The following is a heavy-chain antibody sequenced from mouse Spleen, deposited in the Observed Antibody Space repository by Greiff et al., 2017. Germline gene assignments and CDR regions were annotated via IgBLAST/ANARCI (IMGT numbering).Heavy chain of an antibody. Sequence: VHVKQSGAELVKPGASVKLSCTASGFNIKDTYMHWVKQRPEQGLEWIGRIDPANGNTKYDPKFQGKATITADTSSNTAYMQLSSLTSEDSAVYYCARRELGRFAYWGQGTLVTVSA. J-gene: IGHJ3*01. CDR1: GFNIKDTY. D-gene: IGHD4-1*01. CDR3: ARRELGRFAY. V-gene: IGHV14-3*02. CDR2: IDPANGNT.